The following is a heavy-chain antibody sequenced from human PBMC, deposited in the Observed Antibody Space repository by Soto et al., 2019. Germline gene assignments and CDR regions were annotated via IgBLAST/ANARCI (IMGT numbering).Heavy chain of an antibody. J-gene: IGHJ6*02. Sequence: GESLKISCQGSGYSFTNYWIGWVRQMPGKGLEWMGIIYPGDSDTRYSPSFQGQVTISADKSISTAYLQWSSLKASDTAMYYCARLGTNYYYGMDVWGQGTTVTVSS. CDR3: ARLGTNYYYGMDV. D-gene: IGHD1-7*01. V-gene: IGHV5-51*01. CDR1: GYSFTNYW. CDR2: IYPGDSDT.